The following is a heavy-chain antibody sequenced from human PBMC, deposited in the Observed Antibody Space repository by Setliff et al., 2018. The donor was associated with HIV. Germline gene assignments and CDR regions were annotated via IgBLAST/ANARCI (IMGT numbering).Heavy chain of an antibody. Sequence: SVKVCCKASGGTFSSYAISWVRQAPGQGLEWMGGIIPIFGTTSCAQKFQGRVTITADESTSTAYMELSSLRSEDTAVYYCARVRSSSSWLLLNYGMDVWGQGTTVTVS. CDR3: ARVRSSSSWLLLNYGMDV. J-gene: IGHJ6*02. V-gene: IGHV1-69*13. D-gene: IGHD6-6*01. CDR2: IIPIFGTT. CDR1: GGTFSSYA.